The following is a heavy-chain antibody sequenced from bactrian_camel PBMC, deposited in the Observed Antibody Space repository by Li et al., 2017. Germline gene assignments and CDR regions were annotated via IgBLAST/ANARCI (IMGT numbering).Heavy chain of an antibody. CDR3: AGALRVPAEETSGEWCFIRQSYY. D-gene: IGHD3*01. CDR1: EFTVSTDC. CDR2: TAGDGRT. J-gene: IGHJ4*01. Sequence: HVQLVESGGGLVPPGGSLRLSCAASEFTVSTDCMAWFRQVPGREREGVAVTAGDGRTDYTDSVKGRFTISRDNAKNTVYLQMNSLKPEDTAVYYCAGALRVPAEETSGEWCFIRQSYYFDQGTQVTVS. V-gene: IGHV3S9*01.